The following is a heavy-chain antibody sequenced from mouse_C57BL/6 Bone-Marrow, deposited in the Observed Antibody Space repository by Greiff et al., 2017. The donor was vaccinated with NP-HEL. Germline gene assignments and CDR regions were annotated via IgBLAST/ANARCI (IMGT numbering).Heavy chain of an antibody. V-gene: IGHV1-54*01. CDR2: INPGSGGT. Sequence: QVQLQQSGAELVRPGTSVKVSCKASGYAFTNYLIEWVKQRPGQGLEWIGVINPGSGGTNYNEKFKGKATLTADKASITAYMQLSSLTSEDSAVYFCASIYYYGSKYWGQGTTLTVSS. D-gene: IGHD1-1*01. CDR1: GYAFTNYL. CDR3: ASIYYYGSKY. J-gene: IGHJ2*01.